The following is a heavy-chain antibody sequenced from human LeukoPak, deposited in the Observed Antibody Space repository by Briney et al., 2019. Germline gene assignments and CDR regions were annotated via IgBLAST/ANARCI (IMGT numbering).Heavy chain of an antibody. D-gene: IGHD3-22*01. CDR3: ASRDSSGYQPLDY. Sequence: ASVKVSCKASGYTFTSYAINWVRQATGQGLEWMGWMNPNSGNTGYAQKFQGRVTMTRDTSTSTVYMELSGLRSEDTAVYYCASRDSSGYQPLDYWGQGTLVTVSS. V-gene: IGHV1-8*01. CDR2: MNPNSGNT. J-gene: IGHJ4*02. CDR1: GYTFTSYA.